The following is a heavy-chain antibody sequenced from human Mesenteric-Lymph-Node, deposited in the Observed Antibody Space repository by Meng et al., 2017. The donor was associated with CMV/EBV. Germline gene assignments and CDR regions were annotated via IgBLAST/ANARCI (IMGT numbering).Heavy chain of an antibody. CDR2: VNPDSANT. Sequence: ASVKVSCKASGYTFTNYGISWVRQAAGQGLEWMGWVNPDSANTGYAQKFQGRVTIFRNTSTSTAYIELSSLRSEDTAVYYCARGATNGGAFDIWGQGTMVTVSS. CDR1: GYTFTNYG. J-gene: IGHJ3*02. D-gene: IGHD5-12*01. V-gene: IGHV1-8*03. CDR3: ARGATNGGAFDI.